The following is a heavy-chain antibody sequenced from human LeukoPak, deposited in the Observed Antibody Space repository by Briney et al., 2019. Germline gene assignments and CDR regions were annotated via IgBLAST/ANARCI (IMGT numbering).Heavy chain of an antibody. D-gene: IGHD5-12*01. Sequence: GGSLRLSCAASGFTFSSYVMSWVRQAPGKGLEWVSGISNSGSSTYYADSVKGRFTISRDNAKNSLYLQMNSLRAEDTAVYYCASRGGAYEYYFDYWGQGTLVTVSS. CDR1: GFTFSSYV. CDR3: ASRGGAYEYYFDY. CDR2: ISNSGSST. V-gene: IGHV3-23*01. J-gene: IGHJ4*02.